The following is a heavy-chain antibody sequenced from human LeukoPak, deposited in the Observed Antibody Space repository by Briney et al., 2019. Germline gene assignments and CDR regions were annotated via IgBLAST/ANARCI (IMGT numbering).Heavy chain of an antibody. V-gene: IGHV4-34*01. CDR2: INHSGST. CDR1: GGSFSGSY. J-gene: IGHJ4*02. CDR3: ARAGYYYGSGSTHVDY. Sequence: SETLSLTCAVYGGSFSGSYWSWIRQPPGKGLEWIGEINHSGSTNYNPSLKSRATISVDTSKNQFSLKLSSVTAADTAVYYCARAGYYYGSGSTHVDYWGQGTLVTVSS. D-gene: IGHD3-10*01.